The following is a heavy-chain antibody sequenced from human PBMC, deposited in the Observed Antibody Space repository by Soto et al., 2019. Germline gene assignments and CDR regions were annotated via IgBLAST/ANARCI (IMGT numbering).Heavy chain of an antibody. CDR3: AREDKESSHMDV. CDR2: INAGNGNT. Sequence: SVKASSKAPGYTFTSYAMHWVRQAPGQRLEWMGWINAGNGNTKYSQKFQGRVTITRDTSASTAYMELSSLRSEDTAVYYCAREDKESSHMDVWGKGTTVTVSS. J-gene: IGHJ6*03. D-gene: IGHD2-15*01. CDR1: GYTFTSYA. V-gene: IGHV1-3*01.